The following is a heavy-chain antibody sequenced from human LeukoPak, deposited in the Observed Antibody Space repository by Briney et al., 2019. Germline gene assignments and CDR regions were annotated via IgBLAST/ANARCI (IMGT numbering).Heavy chain of an antibody. J-gene: IGHJ3*02. D-gene: IGHD3-22*01. V-gene: IGHV3-23*01. Sequence: GGSLRLSCAASGFTFSSYAMSWVRQAPGKGLGWVSAISGSGGSTYYADSVKGRFTISRDNSKNTLYLQMNSLRAEDTALYYCARGLYDSSGSHAFDIWGQGTMVTVSS. CDR2: ISGSGGST. CDR3: ARGLYDSSGSHAFDI. CDR1: GFTFSSYA.